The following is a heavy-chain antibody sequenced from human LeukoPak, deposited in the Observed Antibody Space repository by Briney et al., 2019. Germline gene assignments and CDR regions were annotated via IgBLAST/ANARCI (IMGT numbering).Heavy chain of an antibody. D-gene: IGHD5-12*01. V-gene: IGHV4-30-4*01. CDR3: VRERSWGGYSGYGDY. J-gene: IGHJ4*02. CDR1: GGSISSGDYS. CDR2: IFDSGST. Sequence: SETRSLTCTVSGGSISSGDYSWSWIRQPPGKGLEWIGYIFDSGSTYYNPSLKSRVTISIDTSKNRFSLKLRSVTAADTAVYYCVRERSWGGYSGYGDYWGQGTLVTVSS.